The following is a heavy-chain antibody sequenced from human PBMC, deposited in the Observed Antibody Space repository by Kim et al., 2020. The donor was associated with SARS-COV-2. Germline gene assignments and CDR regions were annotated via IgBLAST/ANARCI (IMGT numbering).Heavy chain of an antibody. Sequence: GGSLRLSCAASGFTFSSYGMHWVRQAPGKGLEWVAVISYDGSNKYYADSVKGRFTISRDNSKNTLYLQMNSLRAEDTAVYYCAKANLRFLEWLSYYFDYWGQGTLVTVSS. D-gene: IGHD3-3*01. J-gene: IGHJ4*02. CDR2: ISYDGSNK. CDR3: AKANLRFLEWLSYYFDY. V-gene: IGHV3-30*18. CDR1: GFTFSSYG.